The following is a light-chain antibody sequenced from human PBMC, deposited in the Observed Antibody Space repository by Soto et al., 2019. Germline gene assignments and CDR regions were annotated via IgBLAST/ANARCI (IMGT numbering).Light chain of an antibody. Sequence: DIKMTQSPSSLSASVGGRVTITCRASQSISSYLNWYQQKPGKAPKLLIYAASSLQSGVPSRFSGGGSETDFTLAISSLQPEDFATYYCQQSYSAPGTFGQGTKVDIK. V-gene: IGKV1-39*01. CDR2: AAS. J-gene: IGKJ1*01. CDR3: QQSYSAPGT. CDR1: QSISSY.